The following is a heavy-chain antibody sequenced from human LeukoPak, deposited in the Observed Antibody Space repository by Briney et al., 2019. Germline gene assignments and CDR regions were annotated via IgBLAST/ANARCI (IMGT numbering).Heavy chain of an antibody. J-gene: IGHJ4*02. Sequence: PSETLPQTCTVSGGFSIRTIYYWGWIRQPPGKGLEWIGSIYDSSSSSYTPYFKIRVTISVDKSKNKLCLLLSSVTAADTAVYCCSRHSSSLPFGSWGQGTLVTVSS. CDR1: GGFSIRTIYY. V-gene: IGHV4-39*01. CDR2: IYDSSSS. CDR3: SRHSSSLPFGS. D-gene: IGHD6-13*01.